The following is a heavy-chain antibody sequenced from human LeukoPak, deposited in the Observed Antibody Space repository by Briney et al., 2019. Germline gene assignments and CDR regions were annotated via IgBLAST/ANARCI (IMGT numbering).Heavy chain of an antibody. Sequence: SETLSLTCNVFGGSITGYYWSWVRQPPGKGLEYIGYIYYSGITNYNPSLRSRLTISVDTSKNQFSLKLSSVTAADTAKYYCARGLPGYAGGDDAFDIWGQGTVVIVS. CDR2: IYYSGIT. V-gene: IGHV4-59*01. CDR3: ARGLPGYAGGDDAFDI. D-gene: IGHD2-21*01. CDR1: GGSITGYY. J-gene: IGHJ3*02.